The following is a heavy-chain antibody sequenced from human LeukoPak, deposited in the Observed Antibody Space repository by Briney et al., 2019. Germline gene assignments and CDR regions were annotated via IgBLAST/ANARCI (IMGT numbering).Heavy chain of an antibody. D-gene: IGHD6-13*01. J-gene: IGHJ4*02. CDR2: IRYDGSNK. CDR1: GFTFSSYG. Sequence: GGSLRLSCAASGFTFSSYGMHWVRQAPGKGLEWVAFIRYDGSNKYYADSVKGRFTISRDNSKNTLYLQMNGLRAEDTAVYYCAKDASWYGEYFDYWGQGTLVTVSS. CDR3: AKDASWYGEYFDY. V-gene: IGHV3-30*02.